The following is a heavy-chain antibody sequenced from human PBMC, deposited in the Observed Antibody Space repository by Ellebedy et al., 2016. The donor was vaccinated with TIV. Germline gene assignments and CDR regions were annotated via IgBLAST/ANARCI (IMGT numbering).Heavy chain of an antibody. CDR1: GYTFALYT. CDR3: AKDRGGTGDFDY. J-gene: IGHJ4*02. D-gene: IGHD3-16*01. V-gene: IGHV1-3*04. CDR2: INTDTGKT. Sequence: AASVKVSCKASGYTFALYTMHWVRQAPGQRLEWLGWINTDTGKTEYSQHFQGRVTCTTDTAASTVYMSLSSLGSEDTAVYYCAKDRGGTGDFDYWGQGTLVTVSS.